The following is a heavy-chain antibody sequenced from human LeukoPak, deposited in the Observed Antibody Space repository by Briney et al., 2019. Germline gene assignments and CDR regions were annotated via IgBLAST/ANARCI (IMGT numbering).Heavy chain of an antibody. CDR2: IKQDGSEK. J-gene: IGHJ4*02. CDR1: GFTFSSYW. V-gene: IGHV3-7*03. Sequence: GGSLRLSCAASGFTFSSYWMSWVRQAPGKGLEWVANIKQDGSEKYYVDSVKGRFTISRDNAKNSLYLQMNSLRAEDTAVYYCARDPSPYYVSSGYLVYWGQGTLVTVSS. D-gene: IGHD3-22*01. CDR3: ARDPSPYYVSSGYLVY.